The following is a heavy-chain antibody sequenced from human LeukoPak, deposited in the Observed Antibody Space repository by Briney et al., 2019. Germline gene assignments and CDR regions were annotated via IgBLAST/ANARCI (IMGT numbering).Heavy chain of an antibody. CDR1: GGSICSYY. CDR3: ARLTLNWFDP. J-gene: IGHJ5*02. D-gene: IGHD3-9*01. Sequence: PSETLSLTCTVSGGSICSYYWSWIRQPPGKGLEWIGYIYYSGSTNYNPSLKSRVTISVDTSKNQFSLKLSSVTAADTAVYYCARLTLNWFDPWGQGTLVTVSS. V-gene: IGHV4-59*01. CDR2: IYYSGST.